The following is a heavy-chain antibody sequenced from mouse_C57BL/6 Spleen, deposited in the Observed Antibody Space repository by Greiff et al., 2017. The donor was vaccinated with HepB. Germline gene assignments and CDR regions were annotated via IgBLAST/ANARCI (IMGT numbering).Heavy chain of an antibody. CDR1: GFTFSSYA. J-gene: IGHJ4*01. CDR2: ISDGGSYT. D-gene: IGHD1-1*01. V-gene: IGHV5-4*01. Sequence: EVKLVESGGGLVKPGGSLKLSCAASGFTFSSYAMSWVRQTPEKRLEWVATISDGGSYTYYPDNVKGRFTISRDNAKNNLYLQMSHLKSEDTAMYYCARDGYYYGSSYVEYAMDYWGQGTSVTVSS. CDR3: ARDGYYYGSSYVEYAMDY.